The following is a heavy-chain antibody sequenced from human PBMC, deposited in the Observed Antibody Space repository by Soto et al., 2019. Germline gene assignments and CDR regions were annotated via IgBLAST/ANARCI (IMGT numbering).Heavy chain of an antibody. V-gene: IGHV4-59*01. CDR1: GGSISSYY. Sequence: TSETLSLTCTVSGGSISSYYWSWIRQPPGKGLEWIGYIYYSGSTNYNPSLKSRVTISVDTSKNQFSLKLSSVTAADTAVYYCGRVSGGGLLWFGESHDAFDIWGQGTMVTVSS. CDR3: GRVSGGGLLWFGESHDAFDI. D-gene: IGHD3-10*01. CDR2: IYYSGST. J-gene: IGHJ3*02.